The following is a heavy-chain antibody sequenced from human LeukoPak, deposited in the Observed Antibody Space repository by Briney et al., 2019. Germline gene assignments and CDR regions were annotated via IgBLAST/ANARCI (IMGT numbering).Heavy chain of an antibody. CDR1: GFTVSSNY. CDR3: ARGSSSGFELDY. J-gene: IGHJ4*02. D-gene: IGHD6-19*01. V-gene: IGHV3-53*01. CDR2: IYSTGST. Sequence: GGSLRLSCAPSGFTVSSNYMSWVRQPPGKGLEWVSVIYSTGSTYYAASVKGRFTISRDNSKSTLYLQMNSLRGEDTAVYYCARGSSSGFELDYWGQGTLVTVSS.